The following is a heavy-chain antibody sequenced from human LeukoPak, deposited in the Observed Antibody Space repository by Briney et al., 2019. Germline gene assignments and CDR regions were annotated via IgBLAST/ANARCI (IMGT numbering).Heavy chain of an antibody. CDR3: ARDSLYYGSGSYYRAFSD. Sequence: AASVKVSCKASGYTFTGYYMHWVRQAPGQGLEWMGWINPNSGGTNYAQKFQGRVTMTRDTSISTAYMELSRLRSDDTAEYYCARDSLYYGSGSYYRAFSDWGQGTLVTVSS. CDR1: GYTFTGYY. CDR2: INPNSGGT. V-gene: IGHV1-2*02. D-gene: IGHD3-10*01. J-gene: IGHJ4*02.